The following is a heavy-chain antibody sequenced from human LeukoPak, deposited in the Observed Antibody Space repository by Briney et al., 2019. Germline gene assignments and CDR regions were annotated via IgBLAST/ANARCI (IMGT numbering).Heavy chain of an antibody. J-gene: IGHJ4*02. CDR3: AREGGYSAYDFYFDY. D-gene: IGHD5-12*01. V-gene: IGHV4-39*07. Sequence: SETLSLTCTVSGGSITSGSYYWGWVRQPPGKGLEWIGFMYYSGSTYYNPSLKSRVTMSVDTSKNQFSLRLNSVTPEDTAVYYCAREGGYSAYDFYFDYWGQGTLVTVSS. CDR2: MYYSGST. CDR1: GGSITSGSYY.